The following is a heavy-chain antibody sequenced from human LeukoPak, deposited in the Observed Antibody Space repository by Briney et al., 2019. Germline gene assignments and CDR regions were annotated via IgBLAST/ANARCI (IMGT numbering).Heavy chain of an antibody. CDR1: GLTFSSYG. CDR2: IRYDGSNK. Sequence: GGSLRLSCAASGLTFSSYGMHWVRQAPGKGLEWVAFIRYDGSNKYYADSVKGRFTISRDNSKNTLYLQMNSLRAEDTAVYYCAKSGGLTYSSSWYGYFDYWGQGTLVTVSS. V-gene: IGHV3-30*02. J-gene: IGHJ4*02. CDR3: AKSGGLTYSSSWYGYFDY. D-gene: IGHD6-13*01.